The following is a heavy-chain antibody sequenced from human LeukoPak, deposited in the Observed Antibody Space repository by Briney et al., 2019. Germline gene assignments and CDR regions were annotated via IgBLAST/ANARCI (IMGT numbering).Heavy chain of an antibody. J-gene: IGHJ6*03. CDR1: GYTFTSYA. CDR2: INAGNGNT. CDR3: ARAADKHNYYYYYMDV. V-gene: IGHV1-3*03. Sequence: ASVKVSCKASGYTFTSYAMHWVCDAPGQRLGWMGWINAGNGNTKYSHEFQGRATITRDTSASTAYMELSSLRSEGMAVYCCARAADKHNYYYYYMDVWGKGTTVTISS.